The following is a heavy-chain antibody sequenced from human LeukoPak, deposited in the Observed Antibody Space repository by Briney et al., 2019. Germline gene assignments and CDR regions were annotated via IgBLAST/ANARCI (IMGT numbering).Heavy chain of an antibody. CDR1: GFTFSSYW. J-gene: IGHJ5*02. CDR2: IRSKAYGGTK. CDR3: TRDPVVPAAIPWFDP. Sequence: GGSLRLSCAASGFTFSSYWMSWFRQAPGKGLEWVGFIRSKAYGGTKEYAASVKGRFTISRDDSKSIAYLQMNSLKTEDTAVYYCTRDPVVPAAIPWFDPWGQGTMVTVSS. V-gene: IGHV3-49*03. D-gene: IGHD2-2*01.